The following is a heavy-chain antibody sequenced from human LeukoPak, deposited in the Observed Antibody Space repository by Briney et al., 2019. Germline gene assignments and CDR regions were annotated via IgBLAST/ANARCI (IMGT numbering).Heavy chain of an antibody. D-gene: IGHD3-9*01. CDR1: GYTFTSYY. CDR3: ARDPGRYFDPTIYYYYGMDV. CDR2: INPSGGST. J-gene: IGHJ6*02. Sequence: ASVKVSCKASGYTFTSYYMHWVRQAPGQGLEWMGIINPSGGSTSYAQKFQGRVTMTRDTSTSTVYKELSSLRSEDTAVYYCARDPGRYFDPTIYYYYGMDVWGQGTTVTVSS. V-gene: IGHV1-46*01.